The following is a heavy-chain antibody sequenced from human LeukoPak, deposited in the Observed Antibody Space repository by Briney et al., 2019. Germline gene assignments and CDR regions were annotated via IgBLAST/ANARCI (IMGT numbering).Heavy chain of an antibody. Sequence: PGGSLRLSCAASGFTFSSYSMNWVRQAPGKGLEWVSYISSSGSTICYADSVKGRFTISRDNAKNSLYLQMNSLRAEDTAVYYCARGAYDYVWGSYRFFGYFDYWGQGTLVTVSS. CDR2: ISSSGSTI. CDR3: ARGAYDYVWGSYRFFGYFDY. J-gene: IGHJ4*02. D-gene: IGHD3-16*02. V-gene: IGHV3-48*04. CDR1: GFTFSSYS.